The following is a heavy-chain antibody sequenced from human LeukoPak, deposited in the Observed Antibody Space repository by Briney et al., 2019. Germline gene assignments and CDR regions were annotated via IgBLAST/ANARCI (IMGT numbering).Heavy chain of an antibody. J-gene: IGHJ4*02. CDR1: GYSFTSYW. CDR2: IYPGDSDT. V-gene: IGHV5-51*01. Sequence: GESLKISRKGSGYSFTSYWIGWVRQMPGKGLEWMGIIYPGDSDTRYSPSFQGQVTISADKSISTAYLQWSSLKASDTAMYYCARGPRYYYDSSGYRHFDYWGQGTLVTVSS. CDR3: ARGPRYYYDSSGYRHFDY. D-gene: IGHD3-22*01.